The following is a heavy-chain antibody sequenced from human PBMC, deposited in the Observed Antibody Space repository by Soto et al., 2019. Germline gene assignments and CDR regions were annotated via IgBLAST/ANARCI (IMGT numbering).Heavy chain of an antibody. D-gene: IGHD6-13*01. CDR1: GGSISSGGYY. V-gene: IGHV4-31*03. CDR2: IYYSGST. CDR3: AGDSLRRTAARSYYYGMDV. J-gene: IGHJ6*02. Sequence: SETLSLTCTVSGGSISSGGYYWSWIRQHPGKGLEWIGYIYYSGSTYYNPSLKSRVTISVDTSKNQFSMKLSSVTASDTAVYYCAGDSLRRTAARSYYYGMDVWGQVTTVAVSS.